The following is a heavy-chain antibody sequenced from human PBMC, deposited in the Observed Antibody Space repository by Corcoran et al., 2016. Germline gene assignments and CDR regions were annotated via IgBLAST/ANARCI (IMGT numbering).Heavy chain of an antibody. CDR3: ARFTILGVVNGRGYDY. D-gene: IGHD3-3*01. CDR1: GFTFSSYW. CDR2: IKQDGSEK. Sequence: EVQLVESGGGLVQPGGSLRLSCAASGFTFSSYWMSWVRQAPGKGLEWVANIKQDGSEKYYVDSVKGRFTISRDNAKNSLYLQMNSLRAEDTAVYYCARFTILGVVNGRGYDYWGQGTLVTVSS. J-gene: IGHJ4*02. V-gene: IGHV3-7*03.